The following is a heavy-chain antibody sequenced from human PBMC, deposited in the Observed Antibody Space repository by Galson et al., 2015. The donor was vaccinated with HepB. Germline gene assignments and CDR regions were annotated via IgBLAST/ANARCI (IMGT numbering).Heavy chain of an antibody. CDR2: ISTHTGDT. CDR3: ARGQVRWYFDL. J-gene: IGHJ2*01. CDR1: GYTFRNYG. Sequence: SVKVSCKASGYTFRNYGISWVRQAPGQGLEWMAWISTHTGDTDYAQKFQDRVTMTTDTFTTTAYMELRSLRSDDTAVYYCARGQVRWYFDLWGRGTLVTVSS. V-gene: IGHV1-18*04.